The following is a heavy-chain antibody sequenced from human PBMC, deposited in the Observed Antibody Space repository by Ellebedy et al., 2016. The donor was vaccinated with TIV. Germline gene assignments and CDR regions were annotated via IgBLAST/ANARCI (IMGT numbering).Heavy chain of an antibody. V-gene: IGHV1-69*13. CDR1: GGTFRSYG. D-gene: IGHD1-1*01. CDR2: IIPIFGRT. Sequence: AASVKVSCKASGGTFRSYGISWARQAPGQGLEWMGGIIPIFGRTSYAQKFQGRVTITADESTRTTYMGLSGLTSEDTAIYSCAQLKSHYYYGVDVWGQGTTVTVSS. J-gene: IGHJ6*02. CDR3: AQLKSHYYYGVDV.